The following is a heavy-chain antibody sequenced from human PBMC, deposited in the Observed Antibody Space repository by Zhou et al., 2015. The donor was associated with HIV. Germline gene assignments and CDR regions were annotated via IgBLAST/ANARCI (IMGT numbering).Heavy chain of an antibody. Sequence: QVQLVQSGAEVKKPGASVKVSCKVSGYTLTELSMHWVRQAPGKGLEWMGGFDPEDGETIYAQKFQGRVTMTEDTSTDTAYMELSSLRSEDTAVYYCATGYDFWSGYYTGARNYYYYYMDVWGKGTTVTVSS. D-gene: IGHD3-3*01. J-gene: IGHJ6*03. CDR1: GYTLTELS. V-gene: IGHV1-24*01. CDR3: ATGYDFWSGYYTGARNYYYYYMDV. CDR2: FDPEDGET.